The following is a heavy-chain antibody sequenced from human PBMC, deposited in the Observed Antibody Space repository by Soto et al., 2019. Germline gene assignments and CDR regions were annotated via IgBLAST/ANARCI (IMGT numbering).Heavy chain of an antibody. D-gene: IGHD3-3*01. J-gene: IGHJ4*02. CDR2: IYSGGST. CDR3: ARVVGVDFWTYFDY. Sequence: PGGSLRLSCAASGFTVSSNYMSWVRQAPGKGLEWVSVIYSGGSTYYADSVKGRFTISRHNSKNTLYLQMNSLRAEDTAVYYCARVVGVDFWTYFDYWGQGTLVTVSS. CDR1: GFTVSSNY. V-gene: IGHV3-53*04.